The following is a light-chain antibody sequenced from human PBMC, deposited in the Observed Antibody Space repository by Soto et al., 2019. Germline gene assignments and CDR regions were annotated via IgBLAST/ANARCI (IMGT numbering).Light chain of an antibody. CDR3: QQYENFPVT. V-gene: IGKV1-33*01. CDR2: AAS. J-gene: IGKJ5*01. CDR1: QSISSY. Sequence: DIHMTQSPSCLPAALGDGVTITSRASQSISSYLNWYQQKPGKAPKLLIYAASSLQSGVPSRFSGSGSGTDFTFTTSSLQPEDIATYYCQQYENFPVTFGQGTRLEIK.